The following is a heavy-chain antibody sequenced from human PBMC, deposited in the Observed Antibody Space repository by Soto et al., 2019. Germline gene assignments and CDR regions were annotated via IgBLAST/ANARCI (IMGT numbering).Heavy chain of an antibody. D-gene: IGHD3-10*01. J-gene: IGHJ4*02. CDR1: GFTFSSYW. CDR2: IKQDGSEK. Sequence: PGGSLRLSCAASGFTFSSYWMSWVRQAPGKGLEWVANIKQDGSEKYYVDSVKGRFTISRDNAKNSLYLQMNSLRAEDTAVYYCARGGLWFGRNLYYFDYWGQGTLVTVSS. V-gene: IGHV3-7*01. CDR3: ARGGLWFGRNLYYFDY.